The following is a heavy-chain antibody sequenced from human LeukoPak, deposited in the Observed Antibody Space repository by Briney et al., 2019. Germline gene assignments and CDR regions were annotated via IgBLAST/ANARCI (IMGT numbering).Heavy chain of an antibody. CDR1: GFTFTNYG. Sequence: GGSLRLSCAASGFTFTNYGMHWVRQAPGKGLEWVAVIWYDGSIQYYADSVKGRFTISRDNPKNTLYLQMNSLRAEDTAVYYCARAYYYDTSATPDYWGQGTLVTVSS. CDR3: ARAYYYDTSATPDY. J-gene: IGHJ4*02. V-gene: IGHV3-33*01. CDR2: IWYDGSIQ. D-gene: IGHD3-22*01.